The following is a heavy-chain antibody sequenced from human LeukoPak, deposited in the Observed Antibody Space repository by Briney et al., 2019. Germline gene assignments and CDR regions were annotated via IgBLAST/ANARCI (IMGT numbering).Heavy chain of an antibody. V-gene: IGHV1-2*02. Sequence: GASVKVSCKSSGYTFTGYYMHWVRPAPGQGLAWMGWINPNSGGTNYAQKFQGRVTMTRDTSISTAYMELSRLRSDDTAVYYCARELILYSSSPYYYYSMDVWGQGTTVTVSS. CDR1: GYTFTGYY. CDR3: ARELILYSSSPYYYYSMDV. D-gene: IGHD6-6*01. CDR2: INPNSGGT. J-gene: IGHJ6*02.